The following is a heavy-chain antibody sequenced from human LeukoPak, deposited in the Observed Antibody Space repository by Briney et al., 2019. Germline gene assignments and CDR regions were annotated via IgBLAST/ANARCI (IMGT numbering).Heavy chain of an antibody. CDR1: GFTFSSYW. Sequence: PGGSLRLSCAAAGFTFSSYWMSWVRQAAGKGLEWEANIQQDGSEKYYVDSVKGRFTISRDNAKNSLYLQMNSLRAEDTAVYYCARDRRRGYDFWSVSRRMDVWGQGTTVTVSS. D-gene: IGHD3-3*01. V-gene: IGHV3-7*05. CDR3: ARDRRRGYDFWSVSRRMDV. CDR2: IQQDGSEK. J-gene: IGHJ6*02.